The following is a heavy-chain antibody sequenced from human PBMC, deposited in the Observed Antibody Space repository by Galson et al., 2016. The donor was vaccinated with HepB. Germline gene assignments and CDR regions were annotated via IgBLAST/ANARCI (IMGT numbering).Heavy chain of an antibody. CDR3: ARDSPRALLRVGFDP. V-gene: IGHV1-18*01. D-gene: IGHD6-6*01. J-gene: IGHJ5*02. CDR1: GYHFTSYG. CDR2: ISAYNGDT. Sequence: SVKVSCKASGYHFTSYGISWVRQAPGQGLEWLGWISAYNGDTKSAENVQARVTMTTDTSTTTAYLELRSLRSDDTAVYFCARDSPRALLRVGFDPWGQGTLVTGSS.